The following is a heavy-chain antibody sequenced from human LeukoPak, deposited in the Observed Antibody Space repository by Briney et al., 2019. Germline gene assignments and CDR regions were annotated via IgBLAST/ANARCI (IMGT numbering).Heavy chain of an antibody. Sequence: GGSLRLSCAASGFTFSSYGMSWVRQAPGKGLELVSAMSVSVGSTYYANSVKGRFTISRDHSKNTLYLQMNSLRAEDTAVYYCANLRDHNYFDYWGQGTLVTVSS. J-gene: IGHJ4*02. CDR1: GFTFSSYG. CDR3: ANLRDHNYFDY. V-gene: IGHV3-23*01. CDR2: MSVSVGST.